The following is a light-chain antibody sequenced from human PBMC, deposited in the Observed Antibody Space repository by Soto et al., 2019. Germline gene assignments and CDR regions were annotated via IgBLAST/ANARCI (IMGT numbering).Light chain of an antibody. V-gene: IGKV1-17*01. CDR3: LQHKSYPIT. CDR2: AAS. Sequence: DIQMTQSPSSLSASVGDRVTITCRATQGIGNYLAWYQQKPGKVPKLLVYAASTLQSGVPSRFSGSRSGTEFTLTISSLQPEDFATYYCLQHKSYPITFGQGTRLEIK. CDR1: QGIGNY. J-gene: IGKJ5*01.